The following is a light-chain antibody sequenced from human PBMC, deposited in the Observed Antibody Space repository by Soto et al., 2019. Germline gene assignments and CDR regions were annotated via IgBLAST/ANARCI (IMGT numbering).Light chain of an antibody. Sequence: QSVLTQPPSVSAAPGQKVTISCSGSSSNIGNNYVSWYQQLPGTAPKLLIYDNNKRPSGIPDRFSGSKSGTSATPDITGLQTGDEADYYCRTWDRSLRVVVFGGGTKVTV. CDR1: SSNIGNNY. CDR3: RTWDRSLRVVV. J-gene: IGLJ2*01. CDR2: DNN. V-gene: IGLV1-51*01.